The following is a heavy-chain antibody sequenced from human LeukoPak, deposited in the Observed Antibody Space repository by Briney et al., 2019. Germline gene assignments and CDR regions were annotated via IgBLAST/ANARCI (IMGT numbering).Heavy chain of an antibody. CDR1: GVTFSSYS. D-gene: IGHD5-24*01. Sequence: GALRLPCSASGVTFSSYSMNWVRQAPAEELEWVSSISSSSSCIYYADSVKGRFTISRDNAKNSLYLQMNSLRAEDTAVYYCARDLGIIRDGYNRDEYWGQGTLVTVSS. V-gene: IGHV3-21*01. CDR3: ARDLGIIRDGYNRDEY. J-gene: IGHJ4*02. CDR2: ISSSSSCI.